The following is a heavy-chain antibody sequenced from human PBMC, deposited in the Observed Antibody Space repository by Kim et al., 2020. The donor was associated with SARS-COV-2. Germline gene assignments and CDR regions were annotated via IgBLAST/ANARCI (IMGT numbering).Heavy chain of an antibody. J-gene: IGHJ3*02. V-gene: IGHV3-49*03. D-gene: IGHD3-10*01. CDR2: IRSKAYGGTT. Sequence: GGSLRLSCTASGFTFGDYAMSWFRQAPGKGLEWVGFIRSKAYGGTTEYAASVKGRFTISRDDSKSIAYLQMNSLKTEDTAVYYCCVLLWFGESTGDAFDIWGQGTMVTVSS. CDR1: GFTFGDYA. CDR3: CVLLWFGESTGDAFDI.